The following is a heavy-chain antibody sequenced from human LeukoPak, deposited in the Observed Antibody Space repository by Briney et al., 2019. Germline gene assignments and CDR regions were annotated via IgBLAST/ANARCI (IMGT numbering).Heavy chain of an antibody. J-gene: IGHJ4*02. V-gene: IGHV4-34*01. CDR2: INRSGSD. CDR1: GGSFSGYY. Sequence: SETLSLTCAVYGGSFSGYYWSWLRQPPGKGLEWVGDINRSGSDNYNPSLKSRVTISVDTSKNQFSLKLSSVTARDRAVYYCARGLQSGYDPVPQAKTNPYQRAFDYWGQGTLVTVSS. D-gene: IGHD5-12*01. CDR3: ARGLQSGYDPVPQAKTNPYQRAFDY.